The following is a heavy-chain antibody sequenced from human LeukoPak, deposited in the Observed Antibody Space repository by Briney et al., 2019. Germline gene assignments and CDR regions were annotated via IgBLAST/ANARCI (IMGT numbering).Heavy chain of an antibody. CDR1: GGSISSYY. Sequence: SETLSHTCIVSGGSISSYYWSWIRQPPGKGLEWIGYIYYSGSTNYNPSLKSRVTISVVTSKNQFSLKLSSVTAADTAVYYCARARYSSAPFDYWGQGTLITVSS. CDR3: ARARYSSAPFDY. CDR2: IYYSGST. J-gene: IGHJ4*02. V-gene: IGHV4-59*01. D-gene: IGHD6-25*01.